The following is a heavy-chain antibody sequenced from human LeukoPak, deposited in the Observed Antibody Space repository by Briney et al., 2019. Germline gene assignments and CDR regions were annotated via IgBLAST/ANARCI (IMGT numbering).Heavy chain of an antibody. V-gene: IGHV1-18*01. CDR3: SRDDGPFGGVRFDH. CDR2: NSSNNGNT. Sequence: ASVKVSCKASGYTFTAYGISWVRPAPGQGLEWMGWNSSNNGNTNYTQKVQGRVTMTRDTSTSTAHMELRSLRYDDTAVYYCSRDDGPFGGVRFDHWGQGTLVTVSS. D-gene: IGHD3-16*01. J-gene: IGHJ4*02. CDR1: GYTFTAYG.